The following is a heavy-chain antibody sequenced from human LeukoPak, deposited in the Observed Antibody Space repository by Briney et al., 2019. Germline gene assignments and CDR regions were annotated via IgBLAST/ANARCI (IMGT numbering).Heavy chain of an antibody. CDR2: IYSGGST. J-gene: IGHJ6*03. CDR3: ASGSGSYRTPYYYMDV. Sequence: GGSLRLSCAASGFTFRSYGMHWVRQAPGKGLEWVSVIYSGGSTYYADSVEGRFTISRDNSKNTLYLQMNSLRAEDTAVYYCASGSGSYRTPYYYMDVWGTGTTVTVPS. V-gene: IGHV3-NL1*01. CDR1: GFTFRSYG. D-gene: IGHD3-10*01.